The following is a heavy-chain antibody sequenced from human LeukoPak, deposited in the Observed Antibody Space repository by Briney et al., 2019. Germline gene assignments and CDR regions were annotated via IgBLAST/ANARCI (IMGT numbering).Heavy chain of an antibody. CDR3: ARDGRDNYGTPGHDL. V-gene: IGHV4-34*01. D-gene: IGHD3-10*01. Sequence: SETLSLTCAVYGGSFSGYYWSWIRQPPGKGLEWIGEINHSGSTNYNPSLKSRVTISVDTSKNQFSLKLSSVTAADTAVYYCARDGRDNYGTPGHDLWGQGTLVTVSS. J-gene: IGHJ4*02. CDR2: INHSGST. CDR1: GGSFSGYY.